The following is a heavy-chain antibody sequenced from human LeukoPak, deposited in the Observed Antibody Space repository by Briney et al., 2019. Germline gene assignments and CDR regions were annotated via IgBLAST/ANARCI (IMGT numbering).Heavy chain of an antibody. Sequence: SVKVSCKASGGTFSSYAISWVRQAPGQGLEWMGGIIPIFGTANYAQKFQGRVTITANESTSTAYMELSSLRSEDTAVYYCASGGYSYGSLGYWGQGTLVTVSS. D-gene: IGHD5-18*01. CDR2: IIPIFGTA. CDR3: ASGGYSYGSLGY. V-gene: IGHV1-69*13. CDR1: GGTFSSYA. J-gene: IGHJ4*02.